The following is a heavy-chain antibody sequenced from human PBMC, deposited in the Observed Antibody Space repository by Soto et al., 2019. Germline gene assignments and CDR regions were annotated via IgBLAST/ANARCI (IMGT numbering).Heavy chain of an antibody. CDR1: GYTFTSYG. CDR3: AIRIAAGTYYGMDV. J-gene: IGHJ6*02. V-gene: IGHV1-18*01. CDR2: ISTYNGNT. Sequence: GASVKVSCKASGYTFTSYGISWARQAPGQGLEWMGWISTYNGNTNYAQKLQGRVTMTTDTSTSTAYMELRSLRSDDTAVYYCAIRIAAGTYYGMDVWGQGTTVTVSS. D-gene: IGHD6-13*01.